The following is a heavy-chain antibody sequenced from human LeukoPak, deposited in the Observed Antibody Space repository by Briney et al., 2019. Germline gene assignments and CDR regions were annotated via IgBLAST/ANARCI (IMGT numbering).Heavy chain of an antibody. V-gene: IGHV3-23*01. J-gene: IGHJ3*02. CDR1: GFTFSSYA. CDR2: ISGSGGST. CDR3: AKSSGYSYGGNAFDI. Sequence: GGSLRLSCAASGFTFSSYAMSWVRQAPGKGLEWVSAISGSGGSTYYADSVKGRFTISRDNSKNTLYLQMNSLRAGDTAVYYCAKSSGYSYGGNAFDIWGQGTMVTVSS. D-gene: IGHD5-18*01.